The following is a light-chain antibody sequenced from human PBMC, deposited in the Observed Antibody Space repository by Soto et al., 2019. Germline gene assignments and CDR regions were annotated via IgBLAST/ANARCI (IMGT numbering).Light chain of an antibody. J-gene: IGKJ1*01. V-gene: IGKV3-20*01. CDR3: QQYGSSPT. Sequence: EIVMTQSPATLSLSPGERATLSCRASQSFSSNYLAWYQQKPGQGPRLLIYGATSRATGVPDRFSGSGSGTDFTLTISRLEPEDFAVYYCQQYGSSPTFGQGTKVDIK. CDR1: QSFSSNY. CDR2: GAT.